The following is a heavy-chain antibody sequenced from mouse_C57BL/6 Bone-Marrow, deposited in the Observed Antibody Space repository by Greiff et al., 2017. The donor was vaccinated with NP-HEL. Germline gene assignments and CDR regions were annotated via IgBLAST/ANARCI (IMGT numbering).Heavy chain of an antibody. J-gene: IGHJ1*03. CDR3: ARSLGYFDV. CDR2: IDPANGNH. Sequence: EVKLVESVAELVRPGASVKLSCTASGFNIKNTYMHWVKQRPEQGLEWIGRIDPANGNHKYAPQFQGQATIPAYTSSNTSSLQLSSLTSEDTAIYYCARSLGYFDVWGTGTTVTVSS. CDR1: GFNIKNTY. V-gene: IGHV14-3*01.